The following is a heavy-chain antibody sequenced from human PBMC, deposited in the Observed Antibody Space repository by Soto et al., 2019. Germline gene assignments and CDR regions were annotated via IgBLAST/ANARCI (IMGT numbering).Heavy chain of an antibody. CDR2: LDGAGGST. CDR1: GFTFSDFA. Sequence: GGSLRLSCLASGFTFSDFAMTWVRHVPGRGLEWVASLDGAGGSTYYAESVRGRFSISRDNSQNTLFLQMKRLTVDDTAIYYCAAPRDEYGSGVSWFTYGMDIWGQGTTVTVSS. J-gene: IGHJ6*02. V-gene: IGHV3-23*01. CDR3: AAPRDEYGSGVSWFTYGMDI. D-gene: IGHD3-10*01.